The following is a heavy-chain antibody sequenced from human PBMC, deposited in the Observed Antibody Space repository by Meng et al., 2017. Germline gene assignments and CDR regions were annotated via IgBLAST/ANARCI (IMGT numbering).Heavy chain of an antibody. Sequence: GESLKISCAASGFTFSSYGMHWVRQAPGKGLEWVAVIWYDGSNKYYADSVKGRFTISRDNSKNTLYLQMNSLRAEDTAVYYCARDLYGDYAGEGYWGQGTLVTVSS. CDR3: ARDLYGDYAGEGY. CDR2: IWYDGSNK. V-gene: IGHV3-33*01. J-gene: IGHJ4*02. D-gene: IGHD4-17*01. CDR1: GFTFSSYG.